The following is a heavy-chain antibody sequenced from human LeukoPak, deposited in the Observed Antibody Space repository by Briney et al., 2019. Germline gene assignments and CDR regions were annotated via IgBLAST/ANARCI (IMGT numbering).Heavy chain of an antibody. CDR3: ARDRHIAAAVYYYYMDV. J-gene: IGHJ6*03. V-gene: IGHV1-18*01. D-gene: IGHD6-13*01. CDR2: INAYNGNT. Sequence: ASVKVSCKASGYTFTSYIISWVRQAPGQGLEWMGWINAYNGNTDYAQRVQGRVTMTTDTSTSTAYMEVRSLRSDDTAVYYCARDRHIAAAVYYYYMDVWGKGNPGHRLL. CDR1: GYTFTSYI.